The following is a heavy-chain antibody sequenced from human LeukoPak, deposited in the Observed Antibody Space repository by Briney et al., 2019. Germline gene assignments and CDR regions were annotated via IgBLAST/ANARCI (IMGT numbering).Heavy chain of an antibody. CDR1: GGSISNYY. CDR2: LYYGGNT. Sequence: SETLSLTCSVSGGSISNYYWNWFRQPPGKGLEWIAYLYYGGNTNYNPSLKSRVTISVDTSKNQFSLKLSSVTAADTAVYYCARSTTTVLAFDYWGQGTLVTVSS. V-gene: IGHV4-59*08. J-gene: IGHJ4*02. CDR3: ARSTTTVLAFDY. D-gene: IGHD4-11*01.